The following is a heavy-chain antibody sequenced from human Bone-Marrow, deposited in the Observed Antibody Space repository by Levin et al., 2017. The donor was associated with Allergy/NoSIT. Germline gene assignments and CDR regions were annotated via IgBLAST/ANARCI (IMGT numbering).Heavy chain of an antibody. D-gene: IGHD3-22*01. CDR3: AGGAMYQYDRSALDYVYYARDV. V-gene: IGHV3-21*01. Sequence: GESLKISCAASGILFSSYDMNWVRQAPGKGLEWVSSISAGGNYIYYADSVKGRFTISRDNAKNSLFLQMNSLRAEDTAVYYCAGGAMYQYDRSALDYVYYARDVCGQGTTVTVSS. CDR1: GILFSSYD. CDR2: ISAGGNYI. J-gene: IGHJ6*02.